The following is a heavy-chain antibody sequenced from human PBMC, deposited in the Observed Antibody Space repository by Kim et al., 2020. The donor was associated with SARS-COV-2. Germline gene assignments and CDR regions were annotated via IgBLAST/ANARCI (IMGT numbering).Heavy chain of an antibody. CDR2: INASGRSA. D-gene: IGHD3-16*01. CDR1: GYTFTSYH. Sequence: ASVKVSCKASGYTFTSYHMHWVRQAPGQGLEWMGFINASGRSASYPQKFQGRVTMTRDTSTSTVYMELSSLRSEDTAVYYCAREGPNTYYFDYLGQGTLVTVSS. J-gene: IGHJ4*02. CDR3: AREGPNTYYFDY. V-gene: IGHV1-46*01.